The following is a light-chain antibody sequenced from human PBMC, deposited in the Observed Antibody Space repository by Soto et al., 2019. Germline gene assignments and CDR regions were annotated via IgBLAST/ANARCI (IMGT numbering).Light chain of an antibody. V-gene: IGKV1-5*01. CDR1: QSISSW. J-gene: IGKJ1*01. CDR3: QHYNSYSQA. Sequence: DIQMTQSPSTLSASVGDRVTITCRASQSISSWLAWYQQKPGKAPKLLISDAANLESGVPSRFSGSGSGTEFTLTISSLQPDDFATYYCQHYNSYSQACGQGTTVEIK. CDR2: DAA.